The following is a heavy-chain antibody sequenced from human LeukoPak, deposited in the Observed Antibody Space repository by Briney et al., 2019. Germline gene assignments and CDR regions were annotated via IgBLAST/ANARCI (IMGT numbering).Heavy chain of an antibody. Sequence: SQTLSLTCTVSGGSISSGGYYWSWIRQHPGKGLEWIGYIYYSGSTYYNPSPKSRVTISVGTSKNQFSLKLSSVTAADTAVYYCARQRGYSYEFDYWGQGTLVTVSS. V-gene: IGHV4-31*03. CDR2: IYYSGST. CDR1: GGSISSGGYY. D-gene: IGHD5-18*01. J-gene: IGHJ4*02. CDR3: ARQRGYSYEFDY.